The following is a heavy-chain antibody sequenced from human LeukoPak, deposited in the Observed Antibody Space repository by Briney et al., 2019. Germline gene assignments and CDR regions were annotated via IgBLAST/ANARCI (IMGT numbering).Heavy chain of an antibody. CDR3: AKSTYYYDSSGYSFFDY. J-gene: IGHJ4*02. CDR1: GFTFSSYS. CDR2: ISSSSSYI. Sequence: GGSLRLSCAASGFTFSSYSMTWVRQAPGKGLEWVSSISSSSSYIYYADSVKGRFTISRDNAKNSLYLQMNSLRAEDTAVYYCAKSTYYYDSSGYSFFDYWGQGTLVTVSS. V-gene: IGHV3-21*01. D-gene: IGHD3-22*01.